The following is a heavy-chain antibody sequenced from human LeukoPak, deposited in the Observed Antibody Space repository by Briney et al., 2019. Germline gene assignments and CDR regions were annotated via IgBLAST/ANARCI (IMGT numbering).Heavy chain of an antibody. CDR1: GYTFTGYY. CDR3: ARGFDWNPARDAFDI. Sequence: ASVTVSCTASGYTFTGYYMHWVRQAPGQGLEWMGWINPNSGGTNYAQKFQGRVTMTRDTSISTAYMELSRLRSDDTAVYYCARGFDWNPARDAFDIWGQGTMVTVSS. J-gene: IGHJ3*02. CDR2: INPNSGGT. V-gene: IGHV1-2*02. D-gene: IGHD1-1*01.